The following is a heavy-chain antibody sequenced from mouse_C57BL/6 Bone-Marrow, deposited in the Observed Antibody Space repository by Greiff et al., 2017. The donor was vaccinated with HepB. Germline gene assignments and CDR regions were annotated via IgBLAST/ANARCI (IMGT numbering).Heavy chain of an antibody. J-gene: IGHJ3*01. Sequence: QVQLQPGAELVKPGASVKLSCKASGYTFTSYWMQWVKQRPGQGLEWIGEIDPSDSYTNYNQKFKGKATLTVDTSSSTAYMQLSSLTSEDSAVYYCARYDGYYLFAYWGQGTLVTVSA. CDR1: GYTFTSYW. CDR3: ARYDGYYLFAY. D-gene: IGHD2-3*01. CDR2: IDPSDSYT. V-gene: IGHV1-50*01.